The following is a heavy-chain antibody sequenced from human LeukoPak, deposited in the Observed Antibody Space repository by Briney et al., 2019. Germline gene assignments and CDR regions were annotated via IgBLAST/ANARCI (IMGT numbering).Heavy chain of an antibody. CDR3: AKEVYGSGPYYLDY. CDR2: ISRGGDNP. J-gene: IGHJ4*02. V-gene: IGHV3-23*01. Sequence: GGSLRRSGAASGFTGSSEAMRWVGQAPGKGLQWGSAISRGGDNPYYAETVKGGFTISRDNSRHTLYLQLHSLRAADTAIYYCAKEVYGSGPYYLDYWGQGALVTLSS. CDR1: GFTGSSEA. D-gene: IGHD3-10*01.